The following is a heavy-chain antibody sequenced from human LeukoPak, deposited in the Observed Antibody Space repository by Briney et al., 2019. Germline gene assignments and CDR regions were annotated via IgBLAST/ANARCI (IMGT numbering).Heavy chain of an antibody. D-gene: IGHD6-13*01. CDR2: INPNSGGT. J-gene: IGHJ6*03. V-gene: IGHV1-2*02. CDR3: ARDLRYSSSWYLYYYYYYTDV. CDR1: GYTFTGYY. Sequence: ASVKVSCKASGYTFTGYYMHWVRQAPGQGREWMGWINPNSGGTNYAQKFQGRVTMTRDTSISTAYMELSRLRSDDTAVYYCARDLRYSSSWYLYYYYYYTDVWGKGTTVTVSS.